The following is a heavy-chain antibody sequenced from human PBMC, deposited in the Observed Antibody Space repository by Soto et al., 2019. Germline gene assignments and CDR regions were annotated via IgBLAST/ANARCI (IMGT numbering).Heavy chain of an antibody. V-gene: IGHV4-30-2*01. CDR3: ARAHYYGSGSNSDYYYYGMDV. D-gene: IGHD3-10*01. J-gene: IGHJ6*02. CDR1: GGSISSGGYS. CDR2: IYHSGST. Sequence: PSETLSLTCAVSGGSISSGGYSWGWIRQPPGKALAWIGYIYHSGSTYYNPSLKSRVTISVDRSKNQFSLKLSSVTAADTAVYYCARAHYYGSGSNSDYYYYGMDVWGQGTTVTVS.